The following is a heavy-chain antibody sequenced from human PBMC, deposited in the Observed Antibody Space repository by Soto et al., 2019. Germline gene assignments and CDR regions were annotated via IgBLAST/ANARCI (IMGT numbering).Heavy chain of an antibody. J-gene: IGHJ6*02. D-gene: IGHD2-21*02. Sequence: GGSLRLSCEVSGFTFSMYSMGWVRQSPGKGLEWVAKIPQDGVDGHYADSVKGRFIISRDNGKNSLHLQLNNLRAEDTAVYYCARDHLILPAHDFFYGSDVWGRGATVTAP. V-gene: IGHV3-7*03. CDR1: GFTFSMYS. CDR2: IPQDGVDG. CDR3: ARDHLILPAHDFFYGSDV.